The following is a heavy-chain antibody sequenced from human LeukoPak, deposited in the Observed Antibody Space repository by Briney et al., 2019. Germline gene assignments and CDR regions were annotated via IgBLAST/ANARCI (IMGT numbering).Heavy chain of an antibody. Sequence: SQTLSLTCTVSGGSISSGDCYWSWIRQPPGKGLEWIGYIYYSGSTYYNPSLKSRVTISADTSKNQFSLKLSSVTAADTAVYYCARDLNYGYFDLWGRGTLVTVSS. CDR2: IYYSGST. V-gene: IGHV4-30-4*01. CDR1: GGSISSGDCY. J-gene: IGHJ2*01. CDR3: ARDLNYGYFDL.